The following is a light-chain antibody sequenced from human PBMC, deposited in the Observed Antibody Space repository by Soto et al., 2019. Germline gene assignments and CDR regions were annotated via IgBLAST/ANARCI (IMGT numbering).Light chain of an antibody. CDR1: QSLLHSNGYNC. Sequence: DIVMTQSPLSLPVTPGEPASISCRSSQSLLHSNGYNCLDWYLQRPGQSPQLLIYLSSNRASGVPDRFSGSGSGTDFTLKISRVEAEDVGVYYCQQYNNWPPWTFGQGTKVDIK. CDR3: QQYNNWPPWT. J-gene: IGKJ1*01. V-gene: IGKV2-28*01. CDR2: LSS.